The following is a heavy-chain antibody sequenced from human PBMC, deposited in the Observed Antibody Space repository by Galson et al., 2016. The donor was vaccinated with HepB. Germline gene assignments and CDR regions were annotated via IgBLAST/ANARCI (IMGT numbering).Heavy chain of an antibody. CDR2: INQDGSEK. J-gene: IGHJ3*02. CDR3: ASAYYDSSGYWAPFDI. V-gene: IGHV3-7*01. D-gene: IGHD3-22*01. CDR1: GFTFSSYR. Sequence: SLRLSCAASGFTFSSYRMSWVRQAPGKGLEWVANINQDGSEKYYVDSVKGRFTISRDNAKNSLYLQMNSLRAEDTAVYYCASAYYDSSGYWAPFDIWGQGTMVTVYS.